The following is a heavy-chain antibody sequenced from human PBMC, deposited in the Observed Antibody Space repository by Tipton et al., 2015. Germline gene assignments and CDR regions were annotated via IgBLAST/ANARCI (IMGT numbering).Heavy chain of an antibody. V-gene: IGHV3-7*04. D-gene: IGHD3-10*01. CDR3: ARGRFGDLPYFDS. J-gene: IGHJ4*02. CDR2: IKQDGSEK. Sequence: GSLRLSCAVSGFTGSDYWMSWVRQAPGKGLEWVANIKQDGSEKYYVDSVKGRFTISRDNAKSSLYLQMNSLRAEDSAIYYCARGRFGDLPYFDSWGQGTLVTVSS. CDR1: GFTGSDYW.